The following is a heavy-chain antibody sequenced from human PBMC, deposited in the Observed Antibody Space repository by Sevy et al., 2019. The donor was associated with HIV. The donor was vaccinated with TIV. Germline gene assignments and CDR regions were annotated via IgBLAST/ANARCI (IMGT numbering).Heavy chain of an antibody. CDR1: EYTFTNYD. V-gene: IGHV1-18*01. CDR2: ISGRNGDT. J-gene: IGHJ6*03. Sequence: ASVKVSCKASEYTFTNYDISWVRQAPGQGLEWMGWISGRNGDTNYAQKFQGRVTMTTDTSRSTVYMELRSLRSDDTAVYYCTRDSWKNNYYYYMDVWGKGTTVTVSS. D-gene: IGHD1-1*01. CDR3: TRDSWKNNYYYYMDV.